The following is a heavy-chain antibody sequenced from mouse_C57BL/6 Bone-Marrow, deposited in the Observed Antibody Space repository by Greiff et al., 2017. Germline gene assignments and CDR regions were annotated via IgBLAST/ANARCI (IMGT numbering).Heavy chain of an antibody. CDR2: IYPRSGNT. CDR3: ASPTVVDYYFDY. CDR1: GYTFTSYG. D-gene: IGHD1-1*01. V-gene: IGHV1-81*01. Sequence: LQESGAELARPGASVKLSCKASGYTFTSYGISWVKQRTGQGLEWIGEIYPRSGNTYYNEKFKGKATLTADKSSSTAYMELRSLTSEDSAVYFCASPTVVDYYFDYWGQGTTLTVSS. J-gene: IGHJ2*01.